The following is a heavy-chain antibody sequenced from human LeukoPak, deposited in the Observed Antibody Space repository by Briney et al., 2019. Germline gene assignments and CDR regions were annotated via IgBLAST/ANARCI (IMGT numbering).Heavy chain of an antibody. CDR1: GGSFSGYY. CDR2: INHSGST. V-gene: IGHV4-34*01. D-gene: IGHD3-3*01. J-gene: IGHJ4*02. CDR3: ARARITIFGVVIISVFLDY. Sequence: PSETLSLTCAVYGGSFSGYYWSWIRQPPGKGLEWIGEINHSGSTNYNPSLKSRVTISVDTSKNQFSLKLSSVTAADTAVYYCARARITIFGVVIISVFLDYWGRGTLVTVSS.